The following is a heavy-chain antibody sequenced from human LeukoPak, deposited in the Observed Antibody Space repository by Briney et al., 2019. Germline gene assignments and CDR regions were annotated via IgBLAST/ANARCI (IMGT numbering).Heavy chain of an antibody. CDR1: GFTFSSYS. CDR3: AKDREYSYDYVAYYFDL. D-gene: IGHD5-12*01. J-gene: IGHJ2*01. Sequence: GGSLRLSCAASGFTFSSYSMNWVRQAPGKGLEWVSYISSSSSTIYYANSVKGRFTISRDNSKNTLYLQMNSLRAEDTAVYYCAKDREYSYDYVAYYFDLWGRGTLVTVSS. CDR2: ISSSSSTI. V-gene: IGHV3-48*01.